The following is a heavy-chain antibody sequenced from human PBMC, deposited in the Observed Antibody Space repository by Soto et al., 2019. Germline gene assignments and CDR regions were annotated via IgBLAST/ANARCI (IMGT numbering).Heavy chain of an antibody. J-gene: IGHJ3*02. CDR1: GGTFSSYA. CDR2: IIPIFGTA. CDR3: ARGPMATIIADAFDI. V-gene: IGHV1-69*13. D-gene: IGHD5-12*01. Sequence: ASVKVSCKASGGTFSSYAISWVRQAPGQGLEWMGGIIPIFGTANYAQKFQGRVTITADESTSTAYMELSSLRSEDTAVYYCARGPMATIIADAFDIWGQGTMVTVSS.